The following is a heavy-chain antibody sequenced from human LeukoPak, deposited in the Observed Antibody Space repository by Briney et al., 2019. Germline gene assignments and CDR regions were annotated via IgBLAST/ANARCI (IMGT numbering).Heavy chain of an antibody. D-gene: IGHD4-17*01. J-gene: IGHJ6*03. Sequence: ASVKVSCKASGYTFTSYGISWVRQAPGHGLEWMGWISAYNGNTNYAQKLQGRVTMTTDTSTSTAYMELRSLRSDDTAVYYCARAINPVTRNYYYYYYMDVWGKGSTVTVSS. CDR2: ISAYNGNT. CDR3: ARAINPVTRNYYYYYYMDV. V-gene: IGHV1-18*01. CDR1: GYTFTSYG.